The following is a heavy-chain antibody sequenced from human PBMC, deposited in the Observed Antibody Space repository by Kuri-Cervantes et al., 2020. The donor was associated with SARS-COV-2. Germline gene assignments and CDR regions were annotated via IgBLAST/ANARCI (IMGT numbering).Heavy chain of an antibody. CDR3: AKDRAGVHDF. J-gene: IGHJ4*02. D-gene: IGHD2-21*01. CDR2: ISHDGKNK. Sequence: GESLKISCAASGFNFSRTDMHWVRQAPGKGLEWVAVISHDGKNKKCMASGKGRFTISRDNSQNTLHLQMKSLRDEDTAIYYCAKDRAGVHDFWGQGTLVTVSS. CDR1: GFNFSRTD. V-gene: IGHV3-30*18.